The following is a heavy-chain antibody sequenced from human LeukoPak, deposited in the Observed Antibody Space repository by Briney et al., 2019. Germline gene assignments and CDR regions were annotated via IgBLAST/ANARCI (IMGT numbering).Heavy chain of an antibody. D-gene: IGHD3-3*01. Sequence: PGGSLRLSCAASGFTFSSYAMSWVRQAPGKGLEWVSAISGSGGSTYYADSVKGRFTISRDNSKNTLYLQMNSLRAEDTAVYYCAKDGYYDFWSGYYTIYYYYGMDVWGQGTTVTVSS. J-gene: IGHJ6*02. CDR2: ISGSGGST. V-gene: IGHV3-23*01. CDR1: GFTFSSYA. CDR3: AKDGYYDFWSGYYTIYYYYGMDV.